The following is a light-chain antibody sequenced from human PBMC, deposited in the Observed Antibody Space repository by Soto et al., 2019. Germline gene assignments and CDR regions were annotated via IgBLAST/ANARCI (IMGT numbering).Light chain of an antibody. CDR3: QQYNNWPPHT. CDR2: GAS. J-gene: IGKJ1*01. Sequence: EIMLTQSPATLSVSPGERATLSCRASQSVRGNLAWYQQKPGQAPRLLIFGASTRATGIPARFSGSGSGTEFTLTISSLQSEDFAVYYCQQYNNWPPHTFGQGTKVDI. V-gene: IGKV3-15*01. CDR1: QSVRGN.